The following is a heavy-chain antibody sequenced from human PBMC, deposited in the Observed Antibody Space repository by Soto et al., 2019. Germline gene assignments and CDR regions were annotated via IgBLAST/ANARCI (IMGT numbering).Heavy chain of an antibody. J-gene: IGHJ6*02. CDR2: ISYDGSNK. V-gene: IGHV3-30-3*01. D-gene: IGHD6-19*01. CDR1: GFSFSSYA. Sequence: GGSLRLSCAASGFSFSSYAMHWVRQAPGKGLEWVAVISYDGSNKYYADSVKGRFTISRDNSKNTLYLQMNSLRAEDTAVYYCARVRQWLAHYYYYGMDVWGQGTTVTVSS. CDR3: ARVRQWLAHYYYYGMDV.